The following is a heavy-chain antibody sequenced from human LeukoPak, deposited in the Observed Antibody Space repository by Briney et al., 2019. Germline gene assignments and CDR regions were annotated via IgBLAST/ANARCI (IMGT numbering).Heavy chain of an antibody. CDR2: IYSDGST. CDR3: ARDPGGGPTHGY. V-gene: IGHV3-66*02. J-gene: IGHJ4*02. D-gene: IGHD1-26*01. CDR1: GSTVGNNY. Sequence: PGGSLRISCAVSGSTVGNNYMSWVRQAPGKGLEWVSVIYSDGSTYYADSVKARFTISRDNSKNTLYLQMNSLRADDTAVYYCARDPGGGPTHGYWGQGTLVTVSS.